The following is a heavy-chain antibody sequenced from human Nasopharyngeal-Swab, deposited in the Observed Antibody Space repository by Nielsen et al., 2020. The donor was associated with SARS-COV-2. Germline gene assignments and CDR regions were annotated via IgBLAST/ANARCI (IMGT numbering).Heavy chain of an antibody. CDR2: IYSGGST. V-gene: IGHV3-53*01. Sequence: VRQMPGKGLEWVSVIYSGGSTYYADSVKGRFTISRDDSKNTLYLQMNSLKTEDTAVYYCTTDFTITISYHYYGMDVWGQGTTVTVSS. CDR3: TTDFTITISYHYYGMDV. J-gene: IGHJ6*02. D-gene: IGHD4-11*01.